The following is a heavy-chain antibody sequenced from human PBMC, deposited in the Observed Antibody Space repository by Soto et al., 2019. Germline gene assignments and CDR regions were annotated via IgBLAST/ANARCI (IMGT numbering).Heavy chain of an antibody. CDR2: IIPLFGTT. J-gene: IGHJ6*02. D-gene: IGHD3-10*01. V-gene: IGHV1-69*01. CDR3: AAELGFGKLSVV. Sequence: QVQVVQSGVEVRRPGSSVKVSCKASGDTFKNCVISWVRQAPGQGLEWMGGIIPLFGTTDFAQRIQGRLTSTTDESTTTAYMELSRLRSEDTATYYCAAELGFGKLSVVWGQGTTVIVYS. CDR1: GDTFKNCV.